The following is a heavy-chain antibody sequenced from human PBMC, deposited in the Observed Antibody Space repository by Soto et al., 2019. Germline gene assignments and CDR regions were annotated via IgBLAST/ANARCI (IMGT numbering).Heavy chain of an antibody. Sequence: SVKVSCKASGGTFSSYAISWVRQAPGQGLEWMGGIIPIFGTANFAQKFQGRVTITADESTSTAYMELSSLRSEDTAVYYCARDRVDIVATISIFVYYGMDVWGQGTTVTVSS. CDR1: GGTFSSYA. CDR2: IIPIFGTA. J-gene: IGHJ6*02. V-gene: IGHV1-69*13. D-gene: IGHD5-12*01. CDR3: ARDRVDIVATISIFVYYGMDV.